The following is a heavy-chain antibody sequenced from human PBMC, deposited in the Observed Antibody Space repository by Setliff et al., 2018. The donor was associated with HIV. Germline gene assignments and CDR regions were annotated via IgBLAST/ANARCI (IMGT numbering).Heavy chain of an antibody. CDR1: GGSISSHY. D-gene: IGHD3-10*01. CDR2: IYYSGST. V-gene: IGHV4-59*08. J-gene: IGHJ6*03. CDR3: ASHKGTGYYYYYMDV. Sequence: SETLSLTCTVSGGSISSHYWGWIRQPPGKGLEWIGYIYYSGSTNYNPSLKSRVTISVDTSKNQFSLKLSSVTAADTAVYYCASHKGTGYYYYYMDVWGKGTTVTVSS.